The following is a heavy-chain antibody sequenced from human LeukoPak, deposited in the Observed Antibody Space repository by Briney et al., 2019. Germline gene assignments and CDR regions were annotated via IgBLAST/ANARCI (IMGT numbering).Heavy chain of an antibody. V-gene: IGHV4-34*01. CDR3: ARVERYSDWLTLPYYYYYMDV. CDR2: INHSGST. CDR1: GGSFSGYY. Sequence: SETLSLTCAVYGGSFSGYYWSWIRQPPGKGLVWIGEINHSGSTNYNPSLKSRVTISVDTSKNQFSLKLSSVTAADTAVYYCARVERYSDWLTLPYYYYYMDVWGKGTTVTVSS. D-gene: IGHD3-9*01. J-gene: IGHJ6*03.